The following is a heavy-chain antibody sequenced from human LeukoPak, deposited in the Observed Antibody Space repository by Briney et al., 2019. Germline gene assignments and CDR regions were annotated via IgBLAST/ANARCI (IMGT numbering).Heavy chain of an antibody. CDR2: VDPNSEGT. Sequence: ASVKVSCKASGYTFTDCYIHWVRQVPGQGFRGMGWVDPNSEGTNYAQKFQGRVTMTRDTSISTAYMELSRLRSDDTAVYYRARVRFFYYGMDVWGQGTTVTVSS. D-gene: IGHD3-3*01. CDR1: GYTFTDCY. V-gene: IGHV1-2*02. J-gene: IGHJ6*02. CDR3: ARVRFFYYGMDV.